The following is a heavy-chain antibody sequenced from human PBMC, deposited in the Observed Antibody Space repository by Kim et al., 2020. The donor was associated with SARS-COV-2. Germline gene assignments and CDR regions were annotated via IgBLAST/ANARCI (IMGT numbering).Heavy chain of an antibody. CDR2: ISSSSNTV. Sequence: GGSLRLSCTVSGFNFNSYSMNWVRQAPGKGLEWVSYISSSSNTVYYAGSVRGRFTISRDNAKNSLFLQMNSLRDDDTAVYYCARCPFSMTMVWGMITTTLCFYYYMDDWGQGTMVTVSS. J-gene: IGHJ6*02. V-gene: IGHV3-48*02. D-gene: IGHD3-16*01. CDR3: ARCPFSMTMVWGMITTTLCFYYYMDD. CDR1: GFNFNSYS.